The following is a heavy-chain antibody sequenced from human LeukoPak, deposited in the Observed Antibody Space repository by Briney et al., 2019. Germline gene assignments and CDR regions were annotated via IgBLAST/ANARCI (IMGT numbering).Heavy chain of an antibody. Sequence: SETLSLTCTVSGASISSYYWTWIRQPPGKELEWIGYIYYSGSTNYNPSLKSRVTISVDTSKSQFSLKLSSVTAADTAVYYCASNYYGSGSLDYWSQGTLVTVSS. D-gene: IGHD3-10*01. CDR1: GASISSYY. V-gene: IGHV4-59*08. J-gene: IGHJ4*02. CDR3: ASNYYGSGSLDY. CDR2: IYYSGST.